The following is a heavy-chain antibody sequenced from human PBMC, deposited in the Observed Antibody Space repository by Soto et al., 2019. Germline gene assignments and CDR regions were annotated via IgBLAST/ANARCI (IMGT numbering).Heavy chain of an antibody. Sequence: PGGSLRLSCAASGFTFSSYAMHWVRQAPGKGLEWVAVISYDGSNKYYADSVKGRFTISRDNSKNTLYLQMNSLRAEDTAVYYCAREAAAGVFDYWGQGTLVTVPQ. CDR2: ISYDGSNK. CDR1: GFTFSSYA. J-gene: IGHJ4*02. CDR3: AREAAAGVFDY. D-gene: IGHD6-13*01. V-gene: IGHV3-30-3*01.